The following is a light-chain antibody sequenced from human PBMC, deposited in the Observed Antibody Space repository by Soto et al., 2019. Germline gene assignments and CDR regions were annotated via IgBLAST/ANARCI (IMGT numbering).Light chain of an antibody. CDR3: QQYNNYWT. V-gene: IGKV1-5*03. CDR2: QAS. CDR1: QSIGSW. Sequence: DIQMTQSPSTLSASVGDRVTITCRASQSIGSWMAWYQQKPGKAPKLLIYQASNFESGVPSRFSGSGSGTEFTLAISSLQPDDFATYYCQQYNNYWTFGQGTKVEIK. J-gene: IGKJ1*01.